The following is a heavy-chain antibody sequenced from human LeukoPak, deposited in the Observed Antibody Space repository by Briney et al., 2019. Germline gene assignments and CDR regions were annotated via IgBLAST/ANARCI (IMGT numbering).Heavy chain of an antibody. D-gene: IGHD2-2*01. CDR3: ALIPYCTTATCYYFDY. CDR1: GYTFTTYG. J-gene: IGHJ4*02. V-gene: IGHV1-18*01. CDR2: ISANSGNT. Sequence: ASVKVSCKTSGYTFTTYGISWVRQAPGQGLEWLGWISANSGNTNYAQKVQGRVTTTTDTSTSTAYMELRSLRSDDTAVYYCALIPYCTTATCYYFDYWGQGTLVTVSS.